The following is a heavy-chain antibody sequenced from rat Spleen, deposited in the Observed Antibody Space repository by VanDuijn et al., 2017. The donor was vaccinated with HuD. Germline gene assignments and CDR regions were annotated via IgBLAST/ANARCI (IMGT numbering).Heavy chain of an antibody. Sequence: EVQLVESGGDLVQPGRSLKVSCAASGFTFSDFDMAWVRQAPTKGLEWVASISTGGGNTYYRDSVKGRFTISRDNAKSTLYLQMNSLRSEDTATYYCTRGTYFRHWGQGVMVTVSS. J-gene: IGHJ2*01. V-gene: IGHV5S23*01. CDR1: GFTFSDFD. D-gene: IGHD4-6*01. CDR3: TRGTYFRH. CDR2: ISTGGGNT.